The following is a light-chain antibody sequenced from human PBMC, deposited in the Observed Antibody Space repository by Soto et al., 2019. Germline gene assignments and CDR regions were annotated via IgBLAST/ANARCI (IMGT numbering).Light chain of an antibody. Sequence: DIRMTQSPSSLSASVGDRVTISCRASQSIVTYVNWYQQIPGKAPKLLIYDASTLHTGVPSRYSGSGSGTDFTLTLGRLQPQDSATYYCQHSFRPPFTVAPGPTVHIK. CDR2: DAS. V-gene: IGKV1-39*01. CDR1: QSIVTY. CDR3: QHSFRPPFT. J-gene: IGKJ3*01.